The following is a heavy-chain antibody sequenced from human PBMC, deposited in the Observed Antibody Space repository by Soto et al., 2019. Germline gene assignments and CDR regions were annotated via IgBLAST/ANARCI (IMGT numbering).Heavy chain of an antibody. CDR1: GGTFDAYT. CDR2: IIPLFGTA. CDR3: ARLGTKAMDV. D-gene: IGHD2-2*01. J-gene: IGHJ6*02. Sequence: QVQLVQSGAEVRKPGSSVRVSCKASGGTFDAYTITWVRQAPGQGLEWMGGIIPLFGTANYSQKFQGRVTITADESTTTAHMELSSLRSEDTAVYFCARLGTKAMDVWGQGTTGTISS. V-gene: IGHV1-69*01.